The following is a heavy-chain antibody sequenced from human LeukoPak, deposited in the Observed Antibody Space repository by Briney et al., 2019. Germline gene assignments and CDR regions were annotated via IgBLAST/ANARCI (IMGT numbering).Heavy chain of an antibody. D-gene: IGHD3-22*01. V-gene: IGHV1-8*01. Sequence: ASVKVSCKASGYTFTSYDINWVRQATGQGLEWMGWMNPNSGNTGYAQKFQGRVTMTRNTSISTAYMELSNLRSEDTAVYYCARSYYYDSGFDYWGQGTLVTVSS. CDR1: GYTFTSYD. CDR2: MNPNSGNT. CDR3: ARSYYYDSGFDY. J-gene: IGHJ4*02.